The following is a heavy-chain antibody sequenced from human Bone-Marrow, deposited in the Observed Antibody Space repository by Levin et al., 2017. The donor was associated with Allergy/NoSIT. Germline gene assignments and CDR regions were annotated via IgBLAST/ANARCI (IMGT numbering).Heavy chain of an antibody. V-gene: IGHV3-33*01. D-gene: IGHD2-2*01. CDR2: IWYDGNNK. CDR1: RFIFSSYG. Sequence: GESLKISCAASRFIFSSYGMHWVRQAPGQGLEWVAIIWYDGNNKSYADAVKGRFTISRDNSKNTLYLQMNSLRAEDTGIYYCARANSSRCHRYYGMDVWGQGTTVIVSS. CDR3: ARANSSRCHRYYGMDV. J-gene: IGHJ6*02.